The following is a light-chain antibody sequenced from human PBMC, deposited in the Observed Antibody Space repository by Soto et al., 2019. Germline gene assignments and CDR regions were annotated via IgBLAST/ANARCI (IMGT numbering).Light chain of an antibody. Sequence: DIQVTQSPSTLSASVGDRVTITCRASQSIRTSLAWYQQKPGKAPKLLIYDASSLETWVSSRFSGSGYGTEFTLTISSLQPDDFATYYCQRYNRYSPTFGGGTKVEI. CDR1: QSIRTS. V-gene: IGKV1-5*03. J-gene: IGKJ4*01. CDR2: DAS. CDR3: QRYNRYSPT.